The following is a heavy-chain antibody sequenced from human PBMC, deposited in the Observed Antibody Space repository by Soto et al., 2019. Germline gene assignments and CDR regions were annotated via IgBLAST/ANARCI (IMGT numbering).Heavy chain of an antibody. Sequence: GWSLRLSCAASGFTFSSYAMSWVRQAPGKGLEWVSAISGSGGSTYYADSVKGRFTISRDNSKNTLYLQMNSLRAEDTAVYYCAKKLVVRGAIDYWGQGTLVTVSS. J-gene: IGHJ4*02. V-gene: IGHV3-23*01. CDR2: ISGSGGST. CDR1: GFTFSSYA. D-gene: IGHD3-10*01. CDR3: AKKLVVRGAIDY.